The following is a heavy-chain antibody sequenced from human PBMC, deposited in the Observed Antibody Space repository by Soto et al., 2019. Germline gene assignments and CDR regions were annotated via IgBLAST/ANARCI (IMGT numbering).Heavy chain of an antibody. CDR1: GGSMSSPNW. CDR3: ATGSLYYYGSGGMWDS. D-gene: IGHD3-10*01. V-gene: IGHV4-4*02. CDR2: VHHSGAT. Sequence: QVRLQESGPGLVKPSGTLSLTCLVSGGSMSSPNWWSWVRQAPGKGLEWIAEVHHSGATNYNPYLKSRVIISIDKSKNQFSLNLPSVTAADTAVYYCATGSLYYYGSGGMWDSWGRGALVTVSS. J-gene: IGHJ4*02.